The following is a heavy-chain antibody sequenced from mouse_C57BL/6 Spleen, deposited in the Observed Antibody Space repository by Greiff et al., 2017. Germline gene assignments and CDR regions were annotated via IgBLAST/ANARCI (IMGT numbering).Heavy chain of an antibody. CDR2: IYPGDGDT. CDR1: GYAFSSSW. J-gene: IGHJ2*01. V-gene: IGHV1-82*01. Sequence: QVQLQQSGPELVKPGASVKISCKASGYAFSSSWMNWVKQRPGKGLEWIGRIYPGDGDTNYNGKFKGKATLTADKSSSTADMQLSSLTSEDSAVDFCARETEGCYFDYWGQGTTLTVSS. CDR3: ARETEGCYFDY.